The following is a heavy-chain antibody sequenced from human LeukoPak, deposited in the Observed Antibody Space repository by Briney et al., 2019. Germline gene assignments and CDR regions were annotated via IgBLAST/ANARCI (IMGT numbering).Heavy chain of an antibody. J-gene: IGHJ4*02. CDR3: ARDGREEILWFGESYFDY. CDR1: GFTFSDYY. V-gene: IGHV3-11*04. CDR2: ISSSGSTI. Sequence: PGGSLRLSCVASGFTFSDYYMSWIRQAPGKGLEWVSYISSSGSTIYYADSVKGRFTISRDNSKNTLYLQMNSLRAEDTAVYYCARDGREEILWFGESYFDYWGQGTLVTVSS. D-gene: IGHD3-10*01.